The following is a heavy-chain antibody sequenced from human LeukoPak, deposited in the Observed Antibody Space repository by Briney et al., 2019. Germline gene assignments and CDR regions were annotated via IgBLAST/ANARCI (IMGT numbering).Heavy chain of an antibody. CDR2: ISSSGSTI. J-gene: IGHJ6*04. Sequence: GGSLRLSCAASGFTFNSYSMNWVRQAPGKGLEWVSYISSSGSTIYYADSVKGRFTISRDNAKNSLYLQVNSLRAEDTAVYYCAELGITMIGGVWGKGTTVTISS. CDR3: AELGITMIGGV. CDR1: GFTFNSYS. D-gene: IGHD3-10*02. V-gene: IGHV3-48*04.